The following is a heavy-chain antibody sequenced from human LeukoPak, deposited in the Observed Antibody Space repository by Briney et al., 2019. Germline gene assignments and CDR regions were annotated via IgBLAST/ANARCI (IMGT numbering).Heavy chain of an antibody. CDR3: ASALKRGSAGTLIDH. CDR1: GYTFTGYY. Sequence: GASVKVSCKASGYTFTGYYMHWVRRAPGQGLEWMGWINPNSGGTNYAQKFQGRVTMTRDTSISTAYLELSSLGSEDTAMYYCASALKRGSAGTLIDHWGQGTLVTVSS. J-gene: IGHJ4*02. D-gene: IGHD6-13*01. V-gene: IGHV1-2*02. CDR2: INPNSGGT.